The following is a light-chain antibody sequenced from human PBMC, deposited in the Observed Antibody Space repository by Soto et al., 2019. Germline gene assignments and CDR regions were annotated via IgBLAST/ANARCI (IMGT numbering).Light chain of an antibody. V-gene: IGKV3-11*01. CDR3: QQRRA. CDR1: QSVSSY. J-gene: IGKJ3*01. CDR2: DAS. Sequence: EIVLTKSPGPLSLSPGERATLSCRASQSVSSYLAWYQQKPGQAPRLLIYDASNRATGIPARFSGSGSGTDFTLTISSLETEDFAVYYCQQRRAFGPGTKVDI.